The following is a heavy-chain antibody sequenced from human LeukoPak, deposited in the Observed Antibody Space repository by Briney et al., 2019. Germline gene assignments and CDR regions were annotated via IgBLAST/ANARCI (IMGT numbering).Heavy chain of an antibody. J-gene: IGHJ4*02. D-gene: IGHD5-24*01. CDR3: ARDGGLQSHFDY. Sequence: PSETLSLTCSVFGDSFNEYYWNWVRQPPGKGLRWIGYINHNGNSNYNPSLKGRLTISVDTAKNQFSLKLTSVTAADTAVYYCARDGGLQSHFDYWGQGALVTVSS. V-gene: IGHV4-59*01. CDR1: GDSFNEYY. CDR2: INHNGNS.